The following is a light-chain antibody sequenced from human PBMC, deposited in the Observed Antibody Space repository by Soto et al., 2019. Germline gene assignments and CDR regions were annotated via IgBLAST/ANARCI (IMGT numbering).Light chain of an antibody. CDR3: CSYAGSNTFV. CDR2: EGS. Sequence: SALTQPASVSGSPGQSITISCTATSTDVGSYNLVSWYQQHPGRAPRLMIFEGSKRPSGVSNRFSGSKSGNTASLTISGLQAEDEADYYCCSYAGSNTFVFGAGTKLTVL. J-gene: IGLJ1*01. V-gene: IGLV2-23*01. CDR1: STDVGSYNL.